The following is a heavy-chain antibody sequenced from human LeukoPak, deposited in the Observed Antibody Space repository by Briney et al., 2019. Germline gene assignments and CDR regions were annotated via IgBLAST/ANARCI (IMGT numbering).Heavy chain of an antibody. CDR2: ISMSSNYI. CDR3: ARSTVVIPRLDY. J-gene: IGHJ4*02. D-gene: IGHD4-23*01. CDR1: GFTFSTYG. Sequence: GGSLRLSCAASGFTFSTYGMHWVRQAPGKGLEWVSSISMSSNYIYYADSVKGRFTISRDNAQNSLYLQMNSLRAEDTAVYYCARSTVVIPRLDYWGQGTLVTVSS. V-gene: IGHV3-21*01.